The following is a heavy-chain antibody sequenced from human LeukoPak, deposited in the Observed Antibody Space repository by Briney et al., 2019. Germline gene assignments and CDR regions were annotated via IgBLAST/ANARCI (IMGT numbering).Heavy chain of an antibody. CDR2: ISGNGGET. Sequence: GGSLRLSCAVSGLTFRNYAMTWVRQAPGKGLEWVSVISGNGGETFYADSVKGRFTISRDNSKNALFLQMSSLRAEDTATYYCAKGGHCSFNEYWGQGTVVTVSS. CDR3: AKGGHCSFNEY. V-gene: IGHV3-23*01. CDR1: GLTFRNYA. J-gene: IGHJ4*02. D-gene: IGHD2-21*01.